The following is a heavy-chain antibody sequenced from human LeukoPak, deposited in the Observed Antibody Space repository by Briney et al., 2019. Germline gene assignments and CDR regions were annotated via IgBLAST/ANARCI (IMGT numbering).Heavy chain of an antibody. CDR2: TSYDGSNK. CDR1: GFTFSSYA. V-gene: IGHV3-30-3*01. J-gene: IGHJ6*02. CDR3: ARDESSGYSYGTYYYYGMDV. Sequence: GGSLRLSCAASGFTFSSYAMHWVRQAPGKGLEWVAVTSYDGSNKYYADSVKGRFTISRDNSKNTLYLQMNSLRAEDTAVYYYARDESSGYSYGTYYYYGMDVWGQGTTVTVSS. D-gene: IGHD5-18*01.